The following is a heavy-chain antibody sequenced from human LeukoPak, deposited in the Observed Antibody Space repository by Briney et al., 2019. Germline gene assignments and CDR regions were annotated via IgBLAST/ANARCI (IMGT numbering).Heavy chain of an antibody. V-gene: IGHV7-4-1*02. Sequence: ASVKASCKASGYTFTSYAMNWVRQAPGQGLEWMGWINPNTGNPTYAQGFTGRFVFSLDTSVSTTYLQISSLKAEGTAVYYCARAYQRLGGLSFPDQWGQGTLVSVSS. D-gene: IGHD3-16*02. J-gene: IGHJ5*02. CDR2: INPNTGNP. CDR3: ARAYQRLGGLSFPDQ. CDR1: GYTFTSYA.